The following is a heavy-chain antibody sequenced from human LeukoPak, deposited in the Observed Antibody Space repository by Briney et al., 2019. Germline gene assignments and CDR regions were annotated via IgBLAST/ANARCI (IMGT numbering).Heavy chain of an antibody. CDR1: GYTFTDYY. J-gene: IGHJ4*02. D-gene: IGHD3-22*01. Sequence: FGRVSCKASGYTFTDYYMHWVRQAPGQGLEWMGWINPSSGGTNYAPKFQGRVTMTRDTSISTAYMELSRLRSDDTAVYYCARASYYYDSSGYPGYYFDYWGQGTLVTVSS. V-gene: IGHV1-2*02. CDR3: ARASYYYDSSGYPGYYFDY. CDR2: INPSSGGT.